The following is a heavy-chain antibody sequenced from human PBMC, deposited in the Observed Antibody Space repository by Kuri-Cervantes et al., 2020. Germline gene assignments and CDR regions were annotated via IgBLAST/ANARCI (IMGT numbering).Heavy chain of an antibody. CDR2: MNEDGSEK. Sequence: GESLKISCEVSGFSFSSSWMSWIRQAPGKGLEWVAHMNEDGSEKYYVDSVKGRFTISRDNAKNSLYLQMNSLRAEDTAVYYCARGYCSSTSCYFIDGGLGWFDPWGQGTLVTASS. V-gene: IGHV3-7*03. CDR1: GFSFSSSW. CDR3: ARGYCSSTSCYFIDGGLGWFDP. J-gene: IGHJ5*02. D-gene: IGHD2-2*01.